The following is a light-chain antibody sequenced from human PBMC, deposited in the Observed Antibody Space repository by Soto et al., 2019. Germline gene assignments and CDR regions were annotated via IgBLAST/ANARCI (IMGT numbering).Light chain of an antibody. CDR1: QSVSSSY. Sequence: ELLMTQSPATLSVSPEERVTLSCRASQSVSSSYLAWYQQKPGQAPRLLIYGASSRATGIPDRFSGSGSGTDFTLTISRLEPEDFAVYYCQQYGSSPRTFGQGTKVDIK. V-gene: IGKV3-20*01. CDR3: QQYGSSPRT. J-gene: IGKJ1*01. CDR2: GAS.